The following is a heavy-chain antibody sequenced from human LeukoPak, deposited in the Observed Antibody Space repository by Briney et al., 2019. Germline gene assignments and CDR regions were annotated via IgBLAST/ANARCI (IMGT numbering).Heavy chain of an antibody. Sequence: SETLSLTCTVSGGSISNYYWSWIRQPAGKGLEWIGRIYTSGSTNYNPSLKSRVTMSVDTSKNQFSLKLSSVTAADTAVYYCARGPPGPADSWFGELLYPVSYLFYWGQGTLVTVSS. J-gene: IGHJ4*02. CDR2: IYTSGST. D-gene: IGHD3-10*01. CDR1: GGSISNYY. V-gene: IGHV4-4*07. CDR3: ARGPPGPADSWFGELLYPVSYLFY.